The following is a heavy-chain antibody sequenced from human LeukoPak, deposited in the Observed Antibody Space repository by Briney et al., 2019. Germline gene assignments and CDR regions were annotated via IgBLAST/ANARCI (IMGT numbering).Heavy chain of an antibody. CDR2: IYHSGST. CDR3: ARDSPIRYSYGLPHATDY. V-gene: IGHV4-38-2*02. CDR1: GYSISSGYY. Sequence: SETLSLTCTVSGYSISSGYYWGWIRQPPGKGLEWIGSIYHSGSTYYNPSLKSRVTISVDTSKNQFSLKLSSVTAADTAVYYCARDSPIRYSYGLPHATDYWGQGTLVTVSS. D-gene: IGHD5-18*01. J-gene: IGHJ4*02.